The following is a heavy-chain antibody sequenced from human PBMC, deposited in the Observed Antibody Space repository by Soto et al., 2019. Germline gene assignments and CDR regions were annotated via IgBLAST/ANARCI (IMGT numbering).Heavy chain of an antibody. V-gene: IGHV1-8*01. Sequence: GASVKVSCKTSGYTFSRYDINWVRQATGQGLEWMGWMNVNTGNTGYARGFQGRVTMTRNSSITTAYLELSSLTSEDTAVYYCARGFYDFWSGDAFDIWGQGTVVTASS. CDR1: GYTFSRYD. CDR2: MNVNTGNT. J-gene: IGHJ3*02. D-gene: IGHD3-3*01. CDR3: ARGFYDFWSGDAFDI.